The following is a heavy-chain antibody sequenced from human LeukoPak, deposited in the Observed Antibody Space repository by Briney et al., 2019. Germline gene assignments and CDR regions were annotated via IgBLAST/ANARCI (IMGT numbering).Heavy chain of an antibody. CDR1: GYTFTGYY. D-gene: IGHD3-10*01. V-gene: IGHV1-2*02. Sequence: ASVRVSCKASGYTFTGYYMHWVRQAPGQGLEWMGWINPNSGVTNYAQKFQGRVTMTRDTSISTAYMELSRLRSDDTAVYYCARGAPWYYYGSGSNDYWGQGTLVTVSS. CDR2: INPNSGVT. CDR3: ARGAPWYYYGSGSNDY. J-gene: IGHJ4*02.